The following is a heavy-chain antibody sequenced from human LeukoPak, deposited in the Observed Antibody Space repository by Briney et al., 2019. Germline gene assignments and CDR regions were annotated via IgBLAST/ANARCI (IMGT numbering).Heavy chain of an antibody. Sequence: GGSLRLSCAASGFSLSSYSMNWVRQAPGKGLEWVSSISSSSSYIYYADSVKGRFTISRDNAKNSLYLQMNSLRAEDTAVYYCARDHGRDAVDVRVDYWGQGTLVTVSS. CDR1: GFSLSSYS. V-gene: IGHV3-21*01. CDR2: ISSSSSYI. J-gene: IGHJ4*02. D-gene: IGHD6-19*01. CDR3: ARDHGRDAVDVRVDY.